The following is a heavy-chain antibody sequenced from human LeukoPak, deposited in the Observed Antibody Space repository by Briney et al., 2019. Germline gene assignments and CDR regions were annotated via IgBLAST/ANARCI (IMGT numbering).Heavy chain of an antibody. D-gene: IGHD3-10*01. CDR3: ARDLSFGAPYNWFDP. CDR2: INNDGSTT. Sequence: GGSLRLSCVASGFTFNNNWMHWVRQAPGKGLVWVSRINNDGSTTSYADSVKGRFTISRDNAKNTLYLQMNNLRAEDTAVYYCARDLSFGAPYNWFDPWGQGTLVTVSS. J-gene: IGHJ5*02. CDR1: GFTFNNNW. V-gene: IGHV3-74*01.